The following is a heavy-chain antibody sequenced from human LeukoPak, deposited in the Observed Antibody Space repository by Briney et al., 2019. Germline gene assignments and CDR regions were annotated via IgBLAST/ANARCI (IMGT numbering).Heavy chain of an antibody. CDR2: ISASGGST. CDR3: AKDSGYTYYYYYMDV. CDR1: GFTFSSYW. Sequence: GGSLRLSCAASGFTFSSYWMSWVRQAPGKGLEWVSAISASGGSTYYADSVKGRFTISRDNSKNTLYLQMNTLRAEDTAVYYCAKDSGYTYYYYYMDVWGKGTTVTISS. V-gene: IGHV3-23*01. J-gene: IGHJ6*03. D-gene: IGHD3-22*01.